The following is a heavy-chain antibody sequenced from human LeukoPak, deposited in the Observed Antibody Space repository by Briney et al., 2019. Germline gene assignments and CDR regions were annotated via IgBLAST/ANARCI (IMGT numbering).Heavy chain of an antibody. CDR1: GGSISSSNW. CDR3: ARHPGGGPLDY. CDR2: IYHSGST. D-gene: IGHD3-10*01. Sequence: SGTLSLTCAVSGGSISSSNWWSWVRQPPGKGLEWIGEIYHSGSTNYNPSLKSRVTISVDTSKNQFSLKLSSVTAADTAVYYCARHPGGGPLDYWGQGTLVTVSS. J-gene: IGHJ4*02. V-gene: IGHV4-4*02.